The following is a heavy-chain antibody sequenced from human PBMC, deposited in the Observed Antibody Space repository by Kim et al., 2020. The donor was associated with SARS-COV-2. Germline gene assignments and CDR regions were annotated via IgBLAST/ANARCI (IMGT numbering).Heavy chain of an antibody. J-gene: IGHJ4*02. Sequence: ASVKVSCKASGYTFTIYAMNWVRQAPGQGLEWMGWINTNTGNPTYAQGFTGRFVFSLDTSVSTAYLQISSLKAEDTAVYYCATLDCGGDCSYFDYWGQGTLVTVSS. CDR2: INTNTGNP. CDR3: ATLDCGGDCSYFDY. CDR1: GYTFTIYA. D-gene: IGHD2-21*02. V-gene: IGHV7-4-1*02.